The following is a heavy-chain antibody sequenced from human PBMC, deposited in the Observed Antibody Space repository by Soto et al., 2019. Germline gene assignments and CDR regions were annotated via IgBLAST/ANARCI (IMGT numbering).Heavy chain of an antibody. CDR1: GGSISSGGYY. V-gene: IGHV4-31*03. CDR3: ASSGPHSGSFTFDY. J-gene: IGHJ4*02. CDR2: IYYSGST. D-gene: IGHD3-10*01. Sequence: SETLSLTCTVSGGSISSGGYYWSWIRQHPGKGLEWIGYIYYSGSTYYNPSLKSRVTISVDTSKNQFSLKLSSVTAADTAVYYCASSGPHSGSFTFDYWGQGTLVTVS.